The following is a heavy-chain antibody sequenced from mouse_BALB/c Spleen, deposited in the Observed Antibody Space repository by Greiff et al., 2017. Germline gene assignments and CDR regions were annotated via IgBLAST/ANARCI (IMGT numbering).Heavy chain of an antibody. D-gene: IGHD1-1*01. J-gene: IGHJ4*01. CDR2: IDPYYGGT. CDR3: ARGTVVAYYYAMDY. V-gene: IGHV1-39*01. Sequence: VQLKESGPELEKPGASVKISCKASGYSFTGYNMNWVKQSNGKSLEWIGNIDPYYGGTSYNQKFKGKATLTVDKSSSTAYMQLKSLTSEDSAVYYCARGTVVAYYYAMDYWGQGTSVTVSS. CDR1: GYSFTGYN.